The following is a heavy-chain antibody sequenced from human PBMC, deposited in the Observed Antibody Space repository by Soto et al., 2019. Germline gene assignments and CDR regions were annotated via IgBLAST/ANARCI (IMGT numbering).Heavy chain of an antibody. Sequence: PGGSLRLSCAASGFTVSSNYMSWVRQAPGKGLEWVSVIYSGGSTYNADSVKGRFTISRDNSKNTLYLQMNSLRAENTAVYYCARDMRYDYVWGTEGFDPWGQGTLVTVSS. CDR1: GFTVSSNY. D-gene: IGHD3-16*01. CDR2: IYSGGST. J-gene: IGHJ5*02. CDR3: ARDMRYDYVWGTEGFDP. V-gene: IGHV3-53*01.